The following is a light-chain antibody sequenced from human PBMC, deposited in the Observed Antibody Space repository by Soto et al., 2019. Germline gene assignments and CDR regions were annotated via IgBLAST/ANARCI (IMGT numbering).Light chain of an antibody. Sequence: ILLSQSPGTLSFSPGERATLSCRASQSVSSSYLAWYQQKPGQPPRLLIYGASSRATGIPDRFSGSGSGTDFTLTISRLEPEDFAVFYCQHYDSLPITFGQGTRLEIK. CDR3: QHYDSLPIT. V-gene: IGKV3-20*01. CDR1: QSVSSSY. J-gene: IGKJ5*01. CDR2: GAS.